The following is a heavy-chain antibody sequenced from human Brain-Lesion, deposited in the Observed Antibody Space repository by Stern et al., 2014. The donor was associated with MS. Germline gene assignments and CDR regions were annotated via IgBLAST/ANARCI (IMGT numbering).Heavy chain of an antibody. V-gene: IGHV4-61*02. CDR2: IYTTGST. Sequence: QDQLVESGPGLVKPSQTLSLTCTVSGGSVGSGSYDWSWIRQPAGKGLEWIGRIYTTGSTYYNPSLKSRVSIPIDTPKNHFSLKRPSVTAADTAVYYCARDKEDTNMAFRYFDNWGQGTLVTVSS. CDR1: GGSVGSGSYD. D-gene: IGHD5-18*01. CDR3: ARDKEDTNMAFRYFDN. J-gene: IGHJ4*02.